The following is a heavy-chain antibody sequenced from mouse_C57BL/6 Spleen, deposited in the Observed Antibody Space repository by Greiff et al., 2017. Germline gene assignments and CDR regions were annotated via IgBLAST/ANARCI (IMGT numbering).Heavy chain of an antibody. CDR2: IWSGGST. CDR3: ARNCRNGYYPHFDY. J-gene: IGHJ2*01. CDR1: GFSLTSYG. Sequence: VQLQQSGPGLVQPSQSLSITCTVSGFSLTSYGVHWVRQSPGKGLEWLGVIWSGGSTDYNAAFISRLSISKDNSKSQFFFKMNSLQADDTAIYYCARNCRNGYYPHFDYWGQGTTLTVSS. D-gene: IGHD2-3*01. V-gene: IGHV2-2*01.